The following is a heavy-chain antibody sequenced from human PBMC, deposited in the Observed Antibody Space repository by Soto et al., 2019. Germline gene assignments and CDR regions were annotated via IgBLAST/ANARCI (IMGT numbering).Heavy chain of an antibody. J-gene: IGHJ6*02. CDR2: IIPIFSRT. D-gene: IGHD3-16*01. Sequence: SVKVSCKASGGIFSDYAIIWVRQAPGQGLEWMGGIIPIFSRTYSPQKFQGRVTMTADESTNTVYMEFSSLRSEDTAVYYCARVKLRLGGYDYYGMDVWGQGTTVAVSS. V-gene: IGHV1-69*13. CDR3: ARVKLRLGGYDYYGMDV. CDR1: GGIFSDYA.